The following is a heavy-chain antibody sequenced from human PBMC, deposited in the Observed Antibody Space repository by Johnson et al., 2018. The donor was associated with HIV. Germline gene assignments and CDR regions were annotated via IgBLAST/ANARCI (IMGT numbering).Heavy chain of an antibody. V-gene: IGHV3-15*01. CDR3: TTEGGDPRIGADAFDI. Sequence: VQLVESGGGLVKPGGSLRLSCAASGFTFSNAWMSGVRQAPGKGLEWVGRIKSNTDGGTTDYAAPVKGRFTISRDDSKNTLYRQMNSLKTAEPAVNYCTTEGGDPRIGADAFDIWCQGTMVTVSS. CDR2: IKSNTDGGTT. CDR1: GFTFSNAW. D-gene: IGHD3-16*01. J-gene: IGHJ3*02.